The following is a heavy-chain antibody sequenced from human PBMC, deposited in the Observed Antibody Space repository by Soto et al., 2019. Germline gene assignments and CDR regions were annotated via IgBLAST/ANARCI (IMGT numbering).Heavy chain of an antibody. CDR1: GFTFSSYA. J-gene: IGHJ6*02. CDR2: ISYDGSNK. Sequence: PGGSLRLSCAASGFTFSSYAMHWVRQAPGKGLEWVAVISYDGSNKYYADSVKGRFTISRDNSKNTLYLQMNSLRAEDTAVYYCARGSMVRGVIITGMDVWGQGTTVTVSS. CDR3: ARGSMVRGVIITGMDV. V-gene: IGHV3-30-3*01. D-gene: IGHD3-10*01.